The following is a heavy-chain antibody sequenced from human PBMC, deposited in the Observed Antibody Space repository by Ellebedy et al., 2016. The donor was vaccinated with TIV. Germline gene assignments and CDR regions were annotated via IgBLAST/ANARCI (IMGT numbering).Heavy chain of an antibody. J-gene: IGHJ6*02. CDR3: AREVSGGQGDMDV. CDR1: GFTFNQYH. Sequence: GESLKISCAASGFTFNQYHIHWLRQAPGKGLEWVALIWFNGRLRYYSDSVRGRFTLSRDNLRDTVFLQMNSLRPDATGIYYCAREVSGGQGDMDVWGQGTTVAVSS. CDR2: IWFNGRLR. D-gene: IGHD2-8*01. V-gene: IGHV3-33*01.